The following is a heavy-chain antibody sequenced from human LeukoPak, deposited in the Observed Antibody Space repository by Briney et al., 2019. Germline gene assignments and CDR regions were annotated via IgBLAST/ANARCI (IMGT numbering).Heavy chain of an antibody. V-gene: IGHV3-23*01. CDR3: AKDDLWELRGFDY. D-gene: IGHD1-26*01. Sequence: GGSLRLSCAASGFTFSSYAMSWVRQAPGKGLEWVSGISGSGGSTYYADSVKGRFTISRDNSKNTLYLQMNSLRAEDTAVYYCAKDDLWELRGFDYWGQGTLVTVSS. CDR1: GFTFSSYA. J-gene: IGHJ4*02. CDR2: ISGSGGST.